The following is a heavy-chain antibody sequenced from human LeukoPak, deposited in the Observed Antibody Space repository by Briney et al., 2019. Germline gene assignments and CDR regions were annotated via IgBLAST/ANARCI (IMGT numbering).Heavy chain of an antibody. J-gene: IGHJ4*02. CDR3: ARGFYDSFDY. Sequence: PSQTLSLTCTVSGGSISSGGYYWSWIRQHPGKGLEWIGYIYYSGSTYYNPSLKSRVTISIDTSKTQFSLRLHSVTAADTAVYYCARGFYDSFDYWGQGSLVTVSS. V-gene: IGHV4-31*03. CDR1: GGSISSGGYY. CDR2: IYYSGST. D-gene: IGHD3-22*01.